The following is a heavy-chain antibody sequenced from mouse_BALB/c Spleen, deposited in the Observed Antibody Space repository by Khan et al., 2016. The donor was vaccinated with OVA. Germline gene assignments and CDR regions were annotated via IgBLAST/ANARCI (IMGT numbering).Heavy chain of an antibody. D-gene: IGHD4-1*01. CDR2: INPYNPGT. Sequence: VQLQQSGPELVEPGASVKMSCKASGYTFTNYVMHWVKQKPGQGLEWIGYINPYNPGTRYNEKFKGEATLTSDISSTTAYMELSSLTSADSAVYSCAREAASWDFSFPYWGQGTLVTVSA. J-gene: IGHJ3*01. CDR3: AREAASWDFSFPY. CDR1: GYTFTNYV. V-gene: IGHV1S136*01.